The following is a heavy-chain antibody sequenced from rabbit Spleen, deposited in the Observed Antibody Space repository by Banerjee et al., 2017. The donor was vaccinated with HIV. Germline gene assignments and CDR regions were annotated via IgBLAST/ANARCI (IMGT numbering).Heavy chain of an antibody. Sequence: QEQLVESGGGLVQPGGSLKLTCTASGFSFSSTYYMCCVRQPPGKGLEWIGCIYPGSSATTYYATWATGRFTIYTTSLNVVAMEISSLTGPPTASSFCARHTATSFSSYGMDLWGQGTLVTV. CDR2: IYPGSSATT. CDR3: ARHTATSFSSYGMDL. J-gene: IGHJ6*01. V-gene: IGHV1S45*01. CDR1: GFSFSSTYY. D-gene: IGHD1-1*01.